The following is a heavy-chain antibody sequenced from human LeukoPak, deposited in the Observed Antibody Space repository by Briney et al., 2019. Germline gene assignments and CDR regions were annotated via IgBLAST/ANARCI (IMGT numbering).Heavy chain of an antibody. Sequence: GGSLRLSCAASGFTFTSYAMNWVRQAPGKGLEWVSGISGSGGSTYYADSGKGRFSISRDNSKNTLYLQLNSLRVEDTAEYYCAKAHGGSYHSGIDWGQGTLVTVSS. CDR1: GFTFTSYA. J-gene: IGHJ4*02. D-gene: IGHD1-26*01. CDR2: ISGSGGST. V-gene: IGHV3-23*01. CDR3: AKAHGGSYHSGID.